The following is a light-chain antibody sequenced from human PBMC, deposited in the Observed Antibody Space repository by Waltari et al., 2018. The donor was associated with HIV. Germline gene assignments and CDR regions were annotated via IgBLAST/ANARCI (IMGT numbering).Light chain of an antibody. CDR3: ATWDISLSAVV. J-gene: IGLJ2*01. CDR1: SNNVGNQG. CDR2: RDN. V-gene: IGLV10-54*04. Sequence: QAGLTQPPSVSKGMRQTATLTCTGHSNNVGNQGAAWLQQHQGHPPKLLSYRDNKRPSWISERFSASRSGNTASLTITGVQPEDEADYFCATWDISLSAVVFGGGTTLTVL.